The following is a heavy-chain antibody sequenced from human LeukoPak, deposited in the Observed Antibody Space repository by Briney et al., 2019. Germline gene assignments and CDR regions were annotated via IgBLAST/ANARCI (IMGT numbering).Heavy chain of an antibody. CDR1: GFTFSSYA. CDR3: AKTPLCSGGSCYRTGNWFDP. D-gene: IGHD2-15*01. Sequence: GGSLRLSCAASGFTFSSYAMSWVRHAPGQGLELVSAISGSGGGTYYADSVKARFTISRDNSKNTLYVQMNSLRAEDTAVYYCAKTPLCSGGSCYRTGNWFDPWGQGTLVTVSS. CDR2: ISGSGGGT. J-gene: IGHJ5*02. V-gene: IGHV3-23*01.